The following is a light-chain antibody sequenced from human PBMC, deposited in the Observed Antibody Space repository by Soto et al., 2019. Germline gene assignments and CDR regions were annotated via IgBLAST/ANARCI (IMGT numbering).Light chain of an antibody. J-gene: IGLJ1*01. CDR3: ATWDSGLSGGV. Sequence: QSVLTQPPSVSVAPGQKVTISCSGSSSNIENNYVSWYRQLPGTAPKLLIYEDNKRPSGIPDRFSGSKSGTSATLGITGLETGDEADYYCATWDSGLSGGVFGTGTKVTVL. CDR1: SSNIENNY. V-gene: IGLV1-51*02. CDR2: EDN.